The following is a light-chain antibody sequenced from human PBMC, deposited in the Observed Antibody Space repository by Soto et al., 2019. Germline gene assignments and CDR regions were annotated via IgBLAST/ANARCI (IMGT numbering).Light chain of an antibody. CDR2: DAS. CDR3: QQYSSYPLT. CDR1: ESINGW. V-gene: IGKV1-5*01. J-gene: IGKJ4*01. Sequence: QAPSTLSVSVGDRVTITCRASESINGWLAWYQQKPGKAPKILIYDASKLERGVPSRLSGSGSGAEFTLTISSLQPDDLATYYCQQYSSYPLTFGGGTKVDIK.